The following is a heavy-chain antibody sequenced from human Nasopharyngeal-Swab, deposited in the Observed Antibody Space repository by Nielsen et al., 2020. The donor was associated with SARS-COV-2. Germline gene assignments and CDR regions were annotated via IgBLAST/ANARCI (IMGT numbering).Heavy chain of an antibody. V-gene: IGHV3-7*01. CDR2: IKQDGSEK. D-gene: IGHD2-2*01. J-gene: IGHJ6*02. Sequence: GESLKISCAASGFTFSSYWMSWVRQAPGKGLEWVANIKQDGSEKYYVDSVKGRFTISRDNAKNSLYLQMNSLRAEDTAVYYCASLLAPYCSSTSCYETANKNYYYYGMDVWGQGTTVTVSS. CDR3: ASLLAPYCSSTSCYETANKNYYYYGMDV. CDR1: GFTFSSYW.